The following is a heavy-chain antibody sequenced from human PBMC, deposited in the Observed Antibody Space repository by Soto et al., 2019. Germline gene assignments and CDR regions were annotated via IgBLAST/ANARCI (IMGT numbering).Heavy chain of an antibody. CDR3: ARKGYRGSSGYYDFDY. Sequence: ASETLSLTCTVSGGSISSGDYYWSWIRQPPGKGLEWIGYIYYSGSTYYNPSLKSRVTISVDTSKNQFSLKLSSVTAADTAVYYCARKGYRGSSGYYDFDYWGQGTLVTVSS. D-gene: IGHD3-22*01. CDR2: IYYSGST. J-gene: IGHJ4*02. CDR1: GGSISSGDYY. V-gene: IGHV4-30-4*01.